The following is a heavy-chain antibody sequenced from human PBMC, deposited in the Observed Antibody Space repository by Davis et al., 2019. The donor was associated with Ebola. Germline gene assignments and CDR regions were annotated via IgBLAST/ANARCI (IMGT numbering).Heavy chain of an antibody. Sequence: ASVKVSCKASGGTFSSYAISWVRQAPGQGLEWMGIINPSGGSTSYAQKFQGRVTMTRDTSTSTVYMELSSLRSEDTAVYYCAGGVGATTLFDYWGQGTLVTVSS. V-gene: IGHV1-46*01. J-gene: IGHJ4*02. CDR2: INPSGGST. CDR1: GGTFSSYA. CDR3: AGGVGATTLFDY. D-gene: IGHD1-26*01.